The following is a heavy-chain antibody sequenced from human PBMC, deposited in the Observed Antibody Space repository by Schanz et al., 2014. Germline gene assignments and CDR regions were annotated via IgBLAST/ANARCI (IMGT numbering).Heavy chain of an antibody. CDR2: VFPNGIT. Sequence: QVQLQESGPGLLKPSETLSLTCTVSGGSIRSGTYYWSWIRQPAGKALEWVGRVFPNGITNYNPSLKSRVPISLDTSKNHFSLTLTSLPAADTAVYYCARDTTWRLDLWGRGTLVTVSS. CDR1: GGSIRSGTYY. D-gene: IGHD1-1*01. CDR3: ARDTTWRLDL. V-gene: IGHV4-61*02. J-gene: IGHJ2*01.